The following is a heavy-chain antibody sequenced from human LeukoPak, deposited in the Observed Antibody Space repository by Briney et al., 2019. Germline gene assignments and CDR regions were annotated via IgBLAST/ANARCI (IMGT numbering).Heavy chain of an antibody. CDR3: AKDTEAGRGYSYGFDY. J-gene: IGHJ4*02. CDR2: ISWNSGSI. CDR1: GFTFDDYA. Sequence: PGGSLRLSCAASGFTFDDYAMHWVRQAPGKGLEWASVISWNSGSIGYADSVKGRFTISRDNAKNSLYLQMNSLRAEDTALYYCAKDTEAGRGYSYGFDYWGQGTLVTVSS. V-gene: IGHV3-9*01. D-gene: IGHD5-18*01.